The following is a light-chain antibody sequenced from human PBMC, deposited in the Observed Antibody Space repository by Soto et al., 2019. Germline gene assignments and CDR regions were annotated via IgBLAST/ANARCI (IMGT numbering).Light chain of an antibody. Sequence: EIVMTQSPATLSVSTGERATLXXRSSQSVSSSYLARYQQKPGQAPRXXIYGTSSRATGIPDRFSGSGAGTDFSLTISRLEPEDFAVYYCHQYGSSPTTLGQGTKVDIK. CDR3: HQYGSSPTT. CDR2: GTS. CDR1: QSVSSSY. J-gene: IGKJ1*01. V-gene: IGKV3-20*01.